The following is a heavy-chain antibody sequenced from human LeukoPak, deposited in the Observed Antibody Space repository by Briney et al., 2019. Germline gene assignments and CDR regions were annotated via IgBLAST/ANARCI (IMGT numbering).Heavy chain of an antibody. CDR3: ARDPGNGMDV. CDR2: IRFDGSNK. J-gene: IGHJ6*02. D-gene: IGHD6-13*01. Sequence: GGSLRLSCAASGFTFSSYSMNWVRQAPGKGLEWVAFIRFDGSNKYYADSVKGRFTISRDNSKNTLYLRMNSLRAEDTAVYYCARDPGNGMDVWGQGTTVTVSS. CDR1: GFTFSSYS. V-gene: IGHV3-30*02.